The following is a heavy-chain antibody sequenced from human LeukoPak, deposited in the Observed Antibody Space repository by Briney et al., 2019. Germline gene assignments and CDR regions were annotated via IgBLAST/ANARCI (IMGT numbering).Heavy chain of an antibody. J-gene: IGHJ4*02. CDR3: ARGRDSSGYYDFDY. V-gene: IGHV3-30*04. CDR1: GFTFSSYA. D-gene: IGHD3-22*01. CDR2: ISYDGSNK. Sequence: GGSLRLSCAASGFTFSSYAMHWVRQAPGKGLEWVAVISYDGSNKYYADSVKGRFTISRGNSKNTLYLQMNSLRAEDTAVYYCARGRDSSGYYDFDYWGQGTLVTVSS.